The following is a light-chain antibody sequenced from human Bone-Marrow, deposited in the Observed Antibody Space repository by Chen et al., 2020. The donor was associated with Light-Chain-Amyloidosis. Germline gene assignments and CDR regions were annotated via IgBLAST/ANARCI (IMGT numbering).Light chain of an antibody. CDR1: QTISSNY. V-gene: IGKV3-20*01. CDR2: GSS. J-gene: IGKJ4*01. CDR3: QQYGTSPLT. Sequence: EIVLTQSPGTLSLSPGEGANLSCMASQTISSNYLTWYQQKFGQAPRLLIYGSSSRATGIPDRFTGSGSGTDFTLTINRLEPEDFAMYYWQQYGTSPLTFGGGTKVEIK.